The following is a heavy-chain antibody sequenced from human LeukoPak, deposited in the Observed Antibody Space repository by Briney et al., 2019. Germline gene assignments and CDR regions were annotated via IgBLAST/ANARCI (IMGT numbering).Heavy chain of an antibody. D-gene: IGHD6-13*01. V-gene: IGHV4-61*01. J-gene: IGHJ5*02. CDR1: GYSISSAYY. CDR2: IYYSGST. Sequence: SETLSLTCSVSGYSISSAYYWGWIRQPPGKGLEWIGYIYYSGSTNYNPSLKSRVTISVDTSKNQFSLKLSSVTAADTAVYYCARGYSRYNWFDPWGQGTLVTVSS. CDR3: ARGYSRYNWFDP.